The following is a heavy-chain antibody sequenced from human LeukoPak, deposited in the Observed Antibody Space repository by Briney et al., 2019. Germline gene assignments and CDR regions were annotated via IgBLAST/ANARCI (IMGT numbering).Heavy chain of an antibody. CDR1: GYTFTGYY. CDR3: ARVGDFLTGYYNH. D-gene: IGHD3-9*01. CDR2: INPNSGGT. V-gene: IGHV1-2*02. J-gene: IGHJ5*02. Sequence: GASVKVSCKASGYTFTGYYMHWVRQAPGQGLEWMGWINPNSGGTNYAQKFQGRVTMTTDTSTSTVYMELRSLRSDDTAVYYCARVGDFLTGYYNHWGQGTLVTVSS.